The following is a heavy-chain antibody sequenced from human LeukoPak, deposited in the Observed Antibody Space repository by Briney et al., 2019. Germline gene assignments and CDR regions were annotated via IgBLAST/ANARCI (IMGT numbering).Heavy chain of an antibody. CDR2: IYYSGST. J-gene: IGHJ4*02. D-gene: IGHD3-22*01. CDR1: GFTFSSYE. CDR3: ARDAYYYDSSGYLGVDY. V-gene: IGHV4-39*07. Sequence: GSLRLSCAASGFTFSSYEMNWVRQAPGKGLEWIGSIYYSGSTYYNPSLKSRATISVDTSKNQFSLKLSSVTAADTAVYYCARDAYYYDSSGYLGVDYWGQGTLVTVSS.